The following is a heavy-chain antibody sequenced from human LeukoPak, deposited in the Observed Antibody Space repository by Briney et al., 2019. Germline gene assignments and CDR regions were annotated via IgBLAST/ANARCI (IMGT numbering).Heavy chain of an antibody. J-gene: IGHJ6*03. CDR1: GFTFSNSA. V-gene: IGHV1-58*02. Sequence: SVKVSCKASGFTFSNSAIQWVRQARGQRLEWIGWIIIGSGRTHYAQNLQERLTITRDMSTNTAYMELSSLRSEDTAVYYCARGPLIPYCSSTSCRGPYYMDVWGKGTTVTISS. CDR2: IIIGSGRT. CDR3: ARGPLIPYCSSTSCRGPYYMDV. D-gene: IGHD2-2*01.